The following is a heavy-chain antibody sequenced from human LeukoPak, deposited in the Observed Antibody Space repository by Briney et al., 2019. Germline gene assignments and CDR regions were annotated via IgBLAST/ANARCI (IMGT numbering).Heavy chain of an antibody. V-gene: IGHV4-59*01. Sequence: SETLSLTCTVSGGSISSYYWSWIRQPPGKGLEWIGYIYYSESTNYNPSLKSRVTISVDTSKNHFSLNLSSVTAADTAVYYCARDFRNDGWFDPWGQGTFVTVSS. CDR2: IYYSEST. J-gene: IGHJ5*02. CDR1: GGSISSYY. D-gene: IGHD1-1*01. CDR3: ARDFRNDGWFDP.